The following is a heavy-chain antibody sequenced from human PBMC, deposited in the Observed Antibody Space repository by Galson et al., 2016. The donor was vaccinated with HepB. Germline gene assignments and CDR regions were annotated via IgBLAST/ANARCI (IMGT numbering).Heavy chain of an antibody. Sequence: SLRLSCAASGFTFSSYGMYWVRQAPGKGLEWVAVIWYDGSNKYYADSVKGRFPISRDNSKKPLYLQMNSLRVEDRAVYYCGRGGGATSLRTMFTRGLAAHFQHWGQGTLVTVSS. CDR3: GRGGGATSLRTMFTRGLAAHFQH. CDR2: IWYDGSNK. J-gene: IGHJ1*01. D-gene: IGHD1-26*01. CDR1: GFTFSSYG. V-gene: IGHV3-33*01.